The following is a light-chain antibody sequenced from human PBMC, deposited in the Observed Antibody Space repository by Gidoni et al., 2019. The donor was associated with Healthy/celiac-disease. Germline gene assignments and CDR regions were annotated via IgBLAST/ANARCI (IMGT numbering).Light chain of an antibody. CDR2: GAS. CDR3: QQNNNWPRT. CDR1: QSVSSN. V-gene: IGKV3-15*01. Sequence: EIVMTQSPATLSVSPGERATLSCRASQSVSSNLGWYQQKPGQAPRLLIYGASTRATGIQARCSGSGSGTEFTLTISSLQYEDFAVYYCQQNNNWPRTFGQGTKLEIK. J-gene: IGKJ2*01.